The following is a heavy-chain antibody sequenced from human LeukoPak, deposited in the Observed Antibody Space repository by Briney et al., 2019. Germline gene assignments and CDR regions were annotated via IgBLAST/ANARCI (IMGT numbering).Heavy chain of an antibody. Sequence: GGSLRLSCAASGFNFCSYAMHWVRQAPGKGLEWVAVISYDGSNKYYADSVKGRFTISRDNSKNTLYLQMNSLRAEDTAVYYCARDGSGSGSIDYWGQGTLVTVSS. CDR3: ARDGSGSGSIDY. CDR2: ISYDGSNK. D-gene: IGHD3-10*01. J-gene: IGHJ4*02. CDR1: GFNFCSYA. V-gene: IGHV3-30*04.